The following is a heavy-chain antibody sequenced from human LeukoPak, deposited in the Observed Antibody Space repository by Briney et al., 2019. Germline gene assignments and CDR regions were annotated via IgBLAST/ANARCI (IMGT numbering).Heavy chain of an antibody. CDR3: TRGGDIVVVDDAFDI. Sequence: GRSLRLSCTASGFTFGDYAMSLVRQAPGKGLEWVGFIRSKAYGGTTEYAASVKGRFTISRDDSKSIAYLQMNSLKTEDTAVYYCTRGGDIVVVDDAFDIWGQGTMVTVSS. J-gene: IGHJ3*02. D-gene: IGHD2-2*01. CDR1: GFTFGDYA. CDR2: IRSKAYGGTT. V-gene: IGHV3-49*04.